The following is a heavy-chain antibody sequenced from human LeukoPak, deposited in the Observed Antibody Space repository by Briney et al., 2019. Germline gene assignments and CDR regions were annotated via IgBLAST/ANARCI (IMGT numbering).Heavy chain of an antibody. CDR3: ARPREGDGYNSYYFDY. Sequence: PSETLSLTCTVSGGSISSSSYYWGWIRQPPGKGLEWIGSISYSGSTYYNPSLKSRVTISVDTSKNQFSLKLSSVTAADTAVYYCARPREGDGYNSYYFDYWGQGTLVTVSS. V-gene: IGHV4-39*01. D-gene: IGHD5-24*01. CDR2: ISYSGST. CDR1: GGSISSSSYY. J-gene: IGHJ4*02.